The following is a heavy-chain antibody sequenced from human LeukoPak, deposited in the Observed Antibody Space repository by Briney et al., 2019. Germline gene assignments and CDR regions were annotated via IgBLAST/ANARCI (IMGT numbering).Heavy chain of an antibody. CDR2: INPNNGNT. CDR1: GYTFTCYY. CDR3: ARDVDSSSYD. Sequence: ASVKVSCKASGYTFTCYYIHWVRQAPGQGLEWMGWINPNNGNTNYAQKFQGRVTMTRDTSISTAYMELSRLKSDDTAVYYCARDVDSSSYDWGQGTLVTVSS. J-gene: IGHJ4*02. D-gene: IGHD6-6*01. V-gene: IGHV1-2*02.